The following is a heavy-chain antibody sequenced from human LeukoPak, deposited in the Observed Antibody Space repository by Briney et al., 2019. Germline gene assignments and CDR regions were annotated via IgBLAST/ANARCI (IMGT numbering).Heavy chain of an antibody. Sequence: GASVKVSCKASGYTFTGYYMHWVRQAPGQGLEWMGWINPNSGGTNYAQKFQGRVTMTRDTSISTAYMELSRLRSDDTAVYYCARDQGRQLAPSYMDVWGKGTTVTVSS. V-gene: IGHV1-2*02. CDR1: GYTFTGYY. CDR2: INPNSGGT. J-gene: IGHJ6*03. CDR3: ARDQGRQLAPSYMDV. D-gene: IGHD6-6*01.